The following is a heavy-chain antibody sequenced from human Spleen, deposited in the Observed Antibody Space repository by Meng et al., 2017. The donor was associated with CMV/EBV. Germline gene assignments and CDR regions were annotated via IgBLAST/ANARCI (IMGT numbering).Heavy chain of an antibody. CDR1: GFTFSTYN. J-gene: IGHJ4*02. V-gene: IGHV3-21*01. D-gene: IGHD1-26*01. Sequence: GESLKISCAASGFTFSTYNMNWVRQAPGKGLEWVSSISSSSTYIYYADSVKGRFTISRDNAENSLYLQMNDLRVEDTAVYFCASQWMTRGFFDNWGQGTVVTVSS. CDR2: ISSSSTYI. CDR3: ASQWMTRGFFDN.